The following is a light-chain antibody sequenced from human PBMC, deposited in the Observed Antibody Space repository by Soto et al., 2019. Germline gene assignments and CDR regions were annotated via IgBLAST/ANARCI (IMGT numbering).Light chain of an antibody. Sequence: QSVLTQPASVSGSPGQSITISCTGTSSDVGGYKYVSWYQQYPGKAPKLMIYEVSNRPSGVANRFSGSKSGNTASLPISGLQAEDAAEYYRSSYTSSSPCVFGTGTKLTVL. V-gene: IGLV2-14*01. CDR1: SSDVGGYKY. CDR3: SSYTSSSPCV. CDR2: EVS. J-gene: IGLJ1*01.